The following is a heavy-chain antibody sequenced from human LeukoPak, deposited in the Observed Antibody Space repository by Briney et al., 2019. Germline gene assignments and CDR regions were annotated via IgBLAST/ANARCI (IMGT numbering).Heavy chain of an antibody. J-gene: IGHJ4*02. CDR3: ARDSTVFGVAYAIDY. V-gene: IGHV1-18*01. CDR2: ISGYNGNT. Sequence: ASVKVSCKASSYTFTSDGISCVRQAPGQGLEWMGWISGYNGNTNYAQKFQDRVIMTTDTSTSTAYMELRSLRSDDTAVYYCARDSTVFGVAYAIDYWGQGTLVTVSS. D-gene: IGHD3-3*01. CDR1: SYTFTSDG.